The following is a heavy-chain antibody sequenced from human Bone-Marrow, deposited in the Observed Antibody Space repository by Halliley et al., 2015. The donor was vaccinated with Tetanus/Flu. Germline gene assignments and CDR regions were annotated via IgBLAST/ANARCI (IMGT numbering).Heavy chain of an antibody. CDR1: GFTFSSYP. D-gene: IGHD3-3*01. V-gene: IGHV3-30*04. Sequence: SLRLSCAASGFTFSSYPMHWVRQTPGKGLEWMALISYDGRNTYYAESVKGRFTISRDNSNNTVFLQMKSLRVEDTAVYYCARVPLTIRLFDYWGQGALVTVSS. CDR3: ARVPLTIRLFDY. CDR2: ISYDGRNT. J-gene: IGHJ4*02.